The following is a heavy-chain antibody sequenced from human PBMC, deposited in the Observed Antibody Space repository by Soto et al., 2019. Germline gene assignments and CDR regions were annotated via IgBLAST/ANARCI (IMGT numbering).Heavy chain of an antibody. CDR2: IWYDGSNK. D-gene: IGHD6-13*01. J-gene: IGHJ4*02. CDR3: ARDRGSSWYVDY. CDR1: GFTFSGYG. V-gene: IGHV3-33*01. Sequence: QVQLVESGGGVVQPGRSLRLSCAASGFTFSGYGMHWVRQAPGKGMEWVAVIWYDGSNKYYADSVKGRFTISRDNSKNTLYLQMTSLRAEDTAVYYCARDRGSSWYVDYWGQGTLVTVSS.